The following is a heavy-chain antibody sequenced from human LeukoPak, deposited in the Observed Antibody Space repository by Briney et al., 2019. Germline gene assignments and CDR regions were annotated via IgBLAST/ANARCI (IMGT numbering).Heavy chain of an antibody. V-gene: IGHV3-21*01. CDR2: ILSSSSNI. J-gene: IGHJ4*02. CDR3: ARVLGLGAYDY. Sequence: GGSLRLSCAASGFTFSTYSMNWVRLAPGRGLEWVSFILSSSSNIYYADSEKGRFTISRDNAKNSLYLQMNSLRAEDTGVYYCARVLGLGAYDYWGQGTLVTVSS. CDR1: GFTFSTYS. D-gene: IGHD3-16*01.